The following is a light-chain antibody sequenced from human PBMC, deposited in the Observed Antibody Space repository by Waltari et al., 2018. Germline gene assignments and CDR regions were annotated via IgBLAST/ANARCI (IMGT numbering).Light chain of an antibody. J-gene: IGLJ2*01. CDR2: GNS. CDR1: SSHIGAGYD. CDR3: QSYDSSLSGSV. V-gene: IGLV1-40*01. Sequence: QSGLTQPPSVSGAPGQRVTIPCPGISSHIGAGYDLHWYQLLPGTAPKLLIYGNSNRPSGVPDRFSGSKSGTSASLAITGLQAEDEAGYYCQSYDSSLSGSVFGGGTKLTVL.